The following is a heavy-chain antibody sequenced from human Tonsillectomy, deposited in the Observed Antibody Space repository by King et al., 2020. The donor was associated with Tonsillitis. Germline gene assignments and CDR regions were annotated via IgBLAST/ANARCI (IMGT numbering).Heavy chain of an antibody. CDR3: SAASGYELKY. CDR2: IKSKSDGVTI. V-gene: IGHV3-15*01. J-gene: IGHJ4*02. D-gene: IGHD5-12*01. CDR1: GFTFSSAW. Sequence: VQLVESGGGLVEPGGSLRISCAASGFTFSSAWMNWVRQAPGMGLEWVGRIKSKSDGVTIDYAAPVKGRFTITRDDSKNTLYLQMNSLKTEDTAMYYCSAASGYELKYWGQGTLVTVSS.